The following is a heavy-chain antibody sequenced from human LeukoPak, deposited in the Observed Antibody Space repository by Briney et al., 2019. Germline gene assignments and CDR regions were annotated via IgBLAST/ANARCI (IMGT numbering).Heavy chain of an antibody. V-gene: IGHV3-48*01. J-gene: IGHJ4*02. D-gene: IGHD3-10*01. CDR1: GFTFSNYS. Sequence: GGSLRLSCAASGFTFSNYSMNWVRQAPGKGLEWVSYISSSGSTIYYADSVKGRFTISRDNAKNSLFLQMNSLRAEDTAVYYCARDGSGRVPEMSAPDYWGQGTLVTVSS. CDR2: ISSSGSTI. CDR3: ARDGSGRVPEMSAPDY.